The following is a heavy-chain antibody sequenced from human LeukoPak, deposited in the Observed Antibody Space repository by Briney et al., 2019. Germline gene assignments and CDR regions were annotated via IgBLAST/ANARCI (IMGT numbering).Heavy chain of an antibody. CDR1: GYSFTSYW. V-gene: IGHV5-51*01. Sequence: GESLKISCKGSGYSFTSYWIGWVRQMPGKGLEWMGIIYPGDSDTRYSPSFQGQVTISADKSISTAYLQWSSLKASDTAMYYCARLFAHSSGYHNWFDPWGQGTLVTVSS. CDR3: ARLFAHSSGYHNWFDP. J-gene: IGHJ5*02. CDR2: IYPGDSDT. D-gene: IGHD3-22*01.